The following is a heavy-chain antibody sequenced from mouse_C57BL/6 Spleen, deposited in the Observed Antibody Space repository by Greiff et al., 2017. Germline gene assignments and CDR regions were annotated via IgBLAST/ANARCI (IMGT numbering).Heavy chain of an antibody. CDR1: GYSFTGYY. V-gene: IGHV1-42*01. J-gene: IGHJ3*01. D-gene: IGHD2-3*01. CDR3: ARSDGYYSFAY. Sequence: VQLQQSGPELVKPGASVKISCKASGYSFTGYYMNWVKQSPEKSLEWIGEINPSTGGTTYNQKFKGKSTLTVDKSSSTAYMQLSSLTSEDSAVYYCARSDGYYSFAYWGQGTLVTVSA. CDR2: INPSTGGT.